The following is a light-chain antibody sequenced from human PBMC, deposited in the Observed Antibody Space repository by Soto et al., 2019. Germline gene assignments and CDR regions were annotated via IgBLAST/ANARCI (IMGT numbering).Light chain of an antibody. CDR1: QTVSSN. CDR3: QQYNNGPPLT. Sequence: IVMTLSPSTVSVSPGERATLSCRASQTVSSNLAWYQQKPGQAPRLLIYDTSTRATGIPARFSGSGSGTEFTLTISSLQSEDFAVYYWQQYNNGPPLTSGGGTNVDIK. V-gene: IGKV3-15*01. CDR2: DTS. J-gene: IGKJ4*01.